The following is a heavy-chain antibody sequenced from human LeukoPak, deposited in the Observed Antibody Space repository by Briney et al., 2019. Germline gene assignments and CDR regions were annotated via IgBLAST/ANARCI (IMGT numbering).Heavy chain of an antibody. V-gene: IGHV3-20*01. Sequence: GGSLRLSCAASGFTFDDYGMSWVRQAPGKGLEWVSGINWNGGSTGYADSVKGRFTISRDNAKNSLYLQMNSLRAEDTALYHCARAANPNYYYYMDVWGKGTTVTVSS. D-gene: IGHD6-25*01. CDR1: GFTFDDYG. CDR3: ARAANPNYYYYMDV. CDR2: INWNGGST. J-gene: IGHJ6*03.